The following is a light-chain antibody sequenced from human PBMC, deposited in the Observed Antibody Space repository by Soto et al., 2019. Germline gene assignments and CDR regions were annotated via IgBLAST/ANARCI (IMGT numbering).Light chain of an antibody. CDR2: EVS. V-gene: IGLV2-14*01. J-gene: IGLJ2*01. CDR3: SSYTTSNTLV. CDR1: SSDVGAYTY. Sequence: QSALTQPASVSGSPGQSITISCTGSSSDVGAYTYVSWYQQHTGKAPKLMIFEVSDRPSGVSNRFSGSKSGNTASLTISGLQAEDEADYYCSSYTTSNTLVFGGGTKLTVL.